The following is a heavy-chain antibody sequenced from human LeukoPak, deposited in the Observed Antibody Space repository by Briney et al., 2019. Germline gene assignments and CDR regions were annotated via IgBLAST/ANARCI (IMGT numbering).Heavy chain of an antibody. J-gene: IGHJ3*01. CDR2: MKGDGSEI. V-gene: IGHV3-7*01. CDR1: GFVFSTYW. CDR3: ARPAYTAAYDL. Sequence: GGSLRLSCTASGFVFSTYWMMWARQAPGKGLEWVANMKGDGSEIHYVDSVKGRFTISRDNAKNSLYLQMNSLRPEDTAVYYCARPAYTAAYDLWGQGTMVTVSS. D-gene: IGHD3-16*01.